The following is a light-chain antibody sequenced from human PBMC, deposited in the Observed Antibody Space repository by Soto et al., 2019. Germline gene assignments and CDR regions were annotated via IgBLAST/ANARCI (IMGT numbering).Light chain of an antibody. CDR1: QNVLSN. V-gene: IGKV3-15*01. J-gene: IGKJ5*01. CDR3: QQYNNWPIT. CDR2: GAS. Sequence: IVMTQSPGTLSVSPGERATLSCRASQNVLSNLAWYQQKPGQAPRLLIYGASTRATGLPARFSGSGSGTQFTLTISSLQSEDFAVYYCQQYNNWPITFGQGTRLEIK.